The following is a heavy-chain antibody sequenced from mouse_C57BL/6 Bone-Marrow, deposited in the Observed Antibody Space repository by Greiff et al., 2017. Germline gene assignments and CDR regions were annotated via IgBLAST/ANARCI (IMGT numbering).Heavy chain of an antibody. CDR3: ARLYYGSRHWYFDV. Sequence: VQLQQSGPELVKPGASVKISCKASGYSFTGYYMPWVKQSHGNILDWIGYIYPYNGVSSYNQKFKGKATLTVDKSSSTAYMELRSLTSEDSAVYYCARLYYGSRHWYFDVWGTETTVTVSS. CDR2: IYPYNGVS. D-gene: IGHD1-1*01. CDR1: GYSFTGYY. J-gene: IGHJ1*03. V-gene: IGHV1-31*01.